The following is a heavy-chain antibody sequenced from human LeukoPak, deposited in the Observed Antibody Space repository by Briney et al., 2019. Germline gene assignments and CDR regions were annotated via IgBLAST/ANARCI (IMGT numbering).Heavy chain of an antibody. V-gene: IGHV3-30-3*02. CDR1: GFIFSNYD. D-gene: IGHD2-2*01. CDR2: ISSDGRNK. CDR3: AKFLGYCSSTSGSN. Sequence: GRSLRLSCAASGFIFSNYDMNWVRQAPGTGLEGVALISSDGRNKLYADSVKGRFTISRDNSKNTLYLQMNSLRAEDTAVYYCAKFLGYCSSTSGSNWGQGTLVTVSS. J-gene: IGHJ4*02.